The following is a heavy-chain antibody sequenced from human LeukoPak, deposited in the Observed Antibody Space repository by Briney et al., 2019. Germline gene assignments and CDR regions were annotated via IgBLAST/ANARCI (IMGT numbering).Heavy chain of an antibody. J-gene: IGHJ4*02. V-gene: IGHV3-21*01. D-gene: IGHD3/OR15-3a*01. CDR1: GFTFSSYS. CDR2: ISSSRSYI. Sequence: GGSLRLSCAASGFTFSSYSMNWVRQAPGKGLEWVSSISSSRSYIYYADSVKGRLTISRDNAKNSLYLQMNSLRAEDTAVYYCARELDYDGPNGVDYWGQGTLVTVSS. CDR3: ARELDYDGPNGVDY.